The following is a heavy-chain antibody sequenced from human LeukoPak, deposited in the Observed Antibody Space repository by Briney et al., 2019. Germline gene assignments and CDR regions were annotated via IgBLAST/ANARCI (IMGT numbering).Heavy chain of an antibody. J-gene: IGHJ4*02. Sequence: PSETLSLTCSVSNGSISTYYWSWIRQSPGKGLEWIGYIYYGGTTSYNPSLKRRVTISVHSPKNHFSLRLTSLTAADTALYYCARHGGTLDYFDSWGPGPLVIVSS. CDR2: IYYGGTT. D-gene: IGHD1-26*01. CDR3: ARHGGTLDYFDS. V-gene: IGHV4-59*08. CDR1: NGSISTYY.